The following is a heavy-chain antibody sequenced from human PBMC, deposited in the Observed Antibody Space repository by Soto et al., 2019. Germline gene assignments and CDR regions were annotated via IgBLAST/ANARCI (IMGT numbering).Heavy chain of an antibody. CDR2: IYYSGST. D-gene: IGHD1-26*01. V-gene: IGHV4-30-4*01. CDR1: GGSISSGDCY. J-gene: IGHJ6*02. Sequence: SETLSLTCTVSGGSISSGDCYWSWLRQPPGKGLEWIGYIYYSGSTYYNPSLKSRVTISVDTSKNQFSLKLSSVTAADTAVYYCARAVPSGSFYYYYGMDVWGQGTTVTVSS. CDR3: ARAVPSGSFYYYYGMDV.